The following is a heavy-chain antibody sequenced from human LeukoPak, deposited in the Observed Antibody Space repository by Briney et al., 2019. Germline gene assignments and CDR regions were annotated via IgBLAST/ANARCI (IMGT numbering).Heavy chain of an antibody. CDR2: IYTSGST. CDR1: GGSISSYY. D-gene: IGHD2-2*01. J-gene: IGHJ3*02. CDR3: ARGIVVVPAATGGFAFDI. V-gene: IGHV4-4*07. Sequence: SETLSLTCTVSGGSISSYYWSWIRQPAGKGLEWIGRIYTSGSTNYNPSLKSRVTISVDTSKNQFSLKLSSVTAADTAVYYCARGIVVVPAATGGFAFDIWGQGTMVTVSS.